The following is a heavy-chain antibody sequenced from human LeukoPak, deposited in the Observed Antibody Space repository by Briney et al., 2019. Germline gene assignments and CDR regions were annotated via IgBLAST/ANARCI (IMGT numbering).Heavy chain of an antibody. D-gene: IGHD3-9*01. V-gene: IGHV3-11*01. CDR3: ARSIGLTGGGVDV. J-gene: IGHJ6*02. CDR1: GFTFSDYN. CDR2: ITDSGSTI. Sequence: GGSLRLSCAASGFTFSDYNMNWVRQAPGKGLEWVSYITDSGSTIHYADSVKGRFTISRDNAKNSLYLQMNSLRAEDTAVYYCARSIGLTGGGVDVWGQGTAVTVSS.